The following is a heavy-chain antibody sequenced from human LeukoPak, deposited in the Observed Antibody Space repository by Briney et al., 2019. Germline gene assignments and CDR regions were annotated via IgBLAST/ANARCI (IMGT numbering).Heavy chain of an antibody. CDR3: ARHFYGSGTYYHFDY. CDR1: GYSFPSYG. D-gene: IGHD3-10*01. CDR2: ISPYNDNT. V-gene: IGHV1-18*01. J-gene: IGHJ4*02. Sequence: ASVKVSCKASGYSFPSYGISWVRQAPGQGPEWMRWISPYNDNTNYAQKLQGRATLTTDTSTSTAYMELRSLRSDDTAVYYCARHFYGSGTYYHFDYWGQRTLVTVSS.